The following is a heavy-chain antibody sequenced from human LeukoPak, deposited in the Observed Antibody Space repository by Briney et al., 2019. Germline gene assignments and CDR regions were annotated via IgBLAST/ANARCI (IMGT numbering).Heavy chain of an antibody. CDR1: GYTFTGYY. V-gene: IGHV1-2*04. CDR2: INPNSGGT. D-gene: IGHD2-2*01. Sequence: GASVKVSCKASGYTFTGYYMHWVRQAPGQGLEWMGWINPNSGGTNYAQKFQGWVTMTRDTSISTAYMELSRLRSDDTAAYYCARDRGGYCSSTSCYGSFWFDPWGQGTLVTVSS. CDR3: ARDRGGYCSSTSCYGSFWFDP. J-gene: IGHJ5*02.